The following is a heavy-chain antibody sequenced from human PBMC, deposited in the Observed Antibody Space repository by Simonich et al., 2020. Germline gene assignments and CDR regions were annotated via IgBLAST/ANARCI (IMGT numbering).Heavy chain of an antibody. J-gene: IGHJ3*02. CDR2: IYYSGST. Sequence: QLQLQESGPGLVKPSETLSLTCTVSGGSISSSSYYLGWIRQPPGKGLEWIGSIYYSGSTYYNPSVKSRVTISVDTSKNKFSLKLSSVTAADTAVYYCARHAGFAFDIWGQGTMVTVSS. V-gene: IGHV4-39*01. CDR1: GGSISSSSYY. CDR3: ARHAGFAFDI. D-gene: IGHD6-13*01.